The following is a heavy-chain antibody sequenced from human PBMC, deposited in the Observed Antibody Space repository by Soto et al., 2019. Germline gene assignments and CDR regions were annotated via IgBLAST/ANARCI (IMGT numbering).Heavy chain of an antibody. Sequence: SQTLSLTCAISGESVSSNSAAWNWIRQSPSRGLEWLGRTYYRSKWYNDYAVSVKSRITINPDTSKNQFSLQLNSVTPEDTAVYYCARATLIVGAFYYYYYYGMDVWGQGTTVTVSS. CDR3: ARATLIVGAFYYYYYYGMDV. CDR2: TYYRSKWYN. J-gene: IGHJ6*02. D-gene: IGHD1-26*01. CDR1: GESVSSNSAA. V-gene: IGHV6-1*01.